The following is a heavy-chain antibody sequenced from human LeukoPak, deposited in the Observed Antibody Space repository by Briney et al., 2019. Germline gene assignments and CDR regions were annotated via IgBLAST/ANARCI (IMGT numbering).Heavy chain of an antibody. D-gene: IGHD2-2*01. CDR3: TRLSKYCSSSSCRTSQYYFDY. CDR1: GGSISDHH. Sequence: SETLSLTCRVSGGSISDHHWSWIRQSPGKGLEWIGYIYYTGSTNYNPSLKSRVSMSVARNQFSLNLRSVTAADSAVYYCTRLSKYCSSSSCRTSQYYFDYWGQGAPVTVSS. V-gene: IGHV4-59*11. J-gene: IGHJ4*02. CDR2: IYYTGST.